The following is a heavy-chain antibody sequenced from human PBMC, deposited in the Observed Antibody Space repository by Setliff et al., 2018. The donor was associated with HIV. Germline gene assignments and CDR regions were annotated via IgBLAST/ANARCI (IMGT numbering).Heavy chain of an antibody. CDR2: ISDSSVNT. Sequence: GGSLRLSCAASGFTFSSFTVNWVRQAPGKGLEWVSTISDSSVNTHYADSVKGRFTISRDDSKNTAYLQMNSLRADDTAVYYCVKGIIPNWGHHFDYWGQGTLVTVSS. CDR1: GFTFSSFT. V-gene: IGHV3-23*01. CDR3: VKGIIPNWGHHFDY. J-gene: IGHJ4*02. D-gene: IGHD7-27*01.